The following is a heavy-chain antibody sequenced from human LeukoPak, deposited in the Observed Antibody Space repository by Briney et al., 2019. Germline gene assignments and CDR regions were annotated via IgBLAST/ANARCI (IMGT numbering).Heavy chain of an antibody. J-gene: IGHJ4*02. Sequence: PSETLSLTCTVSGDSISDYYWSWIRQPPGKGLEWIGRIYTSGSTNYNPSLKSRVTISVDTSKNQFSLKLSSVTAADTAVYYCASSGITIFGVVWGQGTLVTVSS. D-gene: IGHD3-3*01. CDR3: ASSGITIFGVV. CDR2: IYTSGST. V-gene: IGHV4-4*08. CDR1: GDSISDYY.